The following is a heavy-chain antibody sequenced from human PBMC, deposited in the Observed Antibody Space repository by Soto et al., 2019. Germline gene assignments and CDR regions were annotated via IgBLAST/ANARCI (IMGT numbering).Heavy chain of an antibody. J-gene: IGHJ6*02. CDR3: ARGIAAAGYGYYYYGMDV. Sequence: SETLSLTCAVYGGSFSGYYWSWIRQPPGKGLEWIGEINHSGSTNYNPSLKSRVTISVDTSKNQFSLKLSSVTAADTAVYYCARGIAAAGYGYYYYGMDVWGQGTTVTVSS. CDR2: INHSGST. V-gene: IGHV4-34*01. D-gene: IGHD6-13*01. CDR1: GGSFSGYY.